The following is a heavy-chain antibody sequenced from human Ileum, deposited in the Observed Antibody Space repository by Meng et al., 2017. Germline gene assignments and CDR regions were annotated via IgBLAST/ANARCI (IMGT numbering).Heavy chain of an antibody. CDR1: GYTFTSYA. J-gene: IGHJ2*01. V-gene: IGHV1-3*01. CDR2: IHAGNGNT. CDR3: ARDEDL. Sequence: QVQLVQSGAEVKKPGASVKVSCKASGYTFTSYALHWVRQAPGQGLEWMGWIHAGNGNTRYSQNFQDRVTITRDTSASTAYMELSNLRSEDTAVYYCARDEDLWGRGTLVTVSS.